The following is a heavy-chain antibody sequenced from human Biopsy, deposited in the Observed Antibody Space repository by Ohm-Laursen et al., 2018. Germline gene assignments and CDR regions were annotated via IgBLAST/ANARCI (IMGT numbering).Heavy chain of an antibody. CDR1: GDSISSYY. CDR2: VYYTGST. V-gene: IGHV4-59*01. CDR3: ARDRGYYSDRTVPGYFDL. J-gene: IGHJ2*01. Sequence: SDTLSLTWTVSGDSISSYYWRWIRQPPGKGLQWIGYVYYTGSTDYNPSLQSRVTISVDTSKNHFSLRLRSVTTADTAIYYCARDRGYYSDRTVPGYFDLWGRGTLVTVSS. D-gene: IGHD3-22*01.